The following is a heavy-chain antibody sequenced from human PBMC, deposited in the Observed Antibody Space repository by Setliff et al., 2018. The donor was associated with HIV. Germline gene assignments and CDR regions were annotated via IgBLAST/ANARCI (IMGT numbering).Heavy chain of an antibody. CDR3: ARGAGEYPVTDYYYYYYMDV. CDR2: INHTGSS. Sequence: SETLSLTCAVYGGSFSGYHWSWIRQPPGKGLEWIGEINHTGSSNYNPSLKSRVIILLDPSKNQFSLKLNSVTAADTAVYYCARGAGEYPVTDYYYYYYMDVWGKGTTVTVSS. CDR1: GGSFSGYH. J-gene: IGHJ6*03. D-gene: IGHD4-17*01. V-gene: IGHV4-34*01.